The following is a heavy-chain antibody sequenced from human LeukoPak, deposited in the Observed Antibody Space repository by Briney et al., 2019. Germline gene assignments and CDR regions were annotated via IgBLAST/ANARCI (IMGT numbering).Heavy chain of an antibody. Sequence: PSGTLSLTCTVSGGSISSSHWWSWVRQPPGKGLEWIGEVYHSGSINYNPSLKSRVTISIDKSKNQFSLKLSSVTAADTAVYYCASLYGSSWPPFDYWGQGTLVTVSS. V-gene: IGHV4-4*02. J-gene: IGHJ4*02. CDR3: ASLYGSSWPPFDY. CDR1: GGSISSSHW. CDR2: VYHSGSI. D-gene: IGHD6-13*01.